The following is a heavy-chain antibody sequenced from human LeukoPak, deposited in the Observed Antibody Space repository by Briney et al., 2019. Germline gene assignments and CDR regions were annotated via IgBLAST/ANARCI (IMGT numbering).Heavy chain of an antibody. CDR3: AVLWFGELPLNWFDP. CDR2: INPSGGST. D-gene: IGHD3-10*01. J-gene: IGHJ5*02. CDR1: GYTFTSYY. V-gene: IGHV1-46*01. Sequence: ASVKVSCKASGYTFTSYYMHWVRQAPGQGLEWMGIINPSGGSTSYAQKFQGRVTMTRDTSISTAYMELSRLRSDDTAVYYCAVLWFGELPLNWFDPWGQGTLVTVSS.